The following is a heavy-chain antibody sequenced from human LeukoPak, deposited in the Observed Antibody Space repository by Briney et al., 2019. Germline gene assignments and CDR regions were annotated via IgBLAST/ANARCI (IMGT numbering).Heavy chain of an antibody. CDR2: IYSGGST. D-gene: IGHD3-3*01. V-gene: IGHV3-66*01. CDR3: ARDLLEWYFDY. CDR1: GLTVSSTY. Sequence: GGSLRLSCAASGLTVSSTYMSWVRQTPGKGLEWVSVIYSGGSTYYADSVKGRFTISRDNSKNTLYPQMNSLRAEDTAVYYCARDLLEWYFDYWGQGTLVTVSS. J-gene: IGHJ4*02.